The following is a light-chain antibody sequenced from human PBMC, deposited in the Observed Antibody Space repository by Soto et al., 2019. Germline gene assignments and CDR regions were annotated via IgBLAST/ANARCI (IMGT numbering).Light chain of an antibody. CDR1: QSIGNW. J-gene: IGKJ2*03. CDR3: QQYKDVSGS. CDR2: KAS. V-gene: IGKV1-5*03. Sequence: DIQMTQSPSTLSAFVGDRVTITCRASQSIGNWLAWYQQKPGEAPNVLIYKASSLEGGVSSRFSASGSGTEFTLTISSLQPEDFANYYCQQYKDVSGSLGQGTKLEIK.